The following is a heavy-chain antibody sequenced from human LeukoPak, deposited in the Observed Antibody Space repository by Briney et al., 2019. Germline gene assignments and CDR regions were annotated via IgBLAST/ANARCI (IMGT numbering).Heavy chain of an antibody. D-gene: IGHD3-22*01. CDR2: ISGSGGST. CDR1: GFPFSSYA. V-gene: IGHV3-23*01. Sequence: GGSLRLSCEGTGFPFSSYAMSWVRQAPGKGLEWVSAISGSGGSTYYADSVKGRFTISRDNSKNTLYLQMNSLRAEDTAVYYCAKDQEFSYYYDSSGPDIWGQGTMVTVSS. CDR3: AKDQEFSYYYDSSGPDI. J-gene: IGHJ3*02.